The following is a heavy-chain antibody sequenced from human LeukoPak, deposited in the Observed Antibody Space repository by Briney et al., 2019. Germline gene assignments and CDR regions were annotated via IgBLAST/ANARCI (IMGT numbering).Heavy chain of an antibody. CDR3: AKGLYFDGWSYFDY. V-gene: IGHV3-23*01. D-gene: IGHD3-9*01. CDR1: GFTFNNYA. CDR2: ISDHGGYT. J-gene: IGHJ4*02. Sequence: GGSLRLSCAASGFTFNNYAMNWVRQAPGKGLEWVSAISDHGGYTYYADSVKGRFTISRDNSKNTLFLQMNSLRVEDTAVYYCAKGLYFDGWSYFDYWGQGTLVTVSS.